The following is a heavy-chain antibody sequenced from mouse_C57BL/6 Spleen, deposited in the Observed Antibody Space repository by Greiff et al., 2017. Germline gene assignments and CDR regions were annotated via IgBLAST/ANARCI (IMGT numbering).Heavy chain of an antibody. J-gene: IGHJ3*01. Sequence: VQLVESGPGLVAPSQSLSITCTVSGFSLTSYGVDWVRQPPGKGLEWLGVIWGGGSTNYNSALMSRLSIRKDNSKSPVFLKMNRLQTEDTATYDCAKQSEYYGSDWCAYWGQGSLGTVSA. V-gene: IGHV2-9*01. D-gene: IGHD1-1*01. CDR2: IWGGGST. CDR1: GFSLTSYG. CDR3: AKQSEYYGSDWCAY.